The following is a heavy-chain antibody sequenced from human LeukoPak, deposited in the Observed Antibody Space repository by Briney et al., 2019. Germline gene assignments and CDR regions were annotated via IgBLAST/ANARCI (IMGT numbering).Heavy chain of an antibody. CDR3: ARDGRHRYYYDSSGFYGSWFDP. CDR2: ISGYNGNT. CDR1: GYKFTNYG. V-gene: IGHV1-18*01. Sequence: ASVKVSCKASGYKFTNYGISWVRQAPGQGLEWMGWISGYNGNTKYAQKLQGRVTMTTDTSTTTAYMELRSLRSDDTAVYYCARDGRHRYYYDSSGFYGSWFDPWGQGTLVTVSS. J-gene: IGHJ5*02. D-gene: IGHD3-22*01.